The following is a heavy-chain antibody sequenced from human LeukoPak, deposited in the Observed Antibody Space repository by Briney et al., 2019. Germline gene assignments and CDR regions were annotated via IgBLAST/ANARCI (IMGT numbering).Heavy chain of an antibody. CDR3: ARHINFFNAGTYYRYLDH. CDR2: IYYSGST. D-gene: IGHD3-10*01. CDR1: GGSIGSQY. J-gene: IGHJ4*02. Sequence: SETLSLTCTVSGGSIGSQYWSWIRQYPGKGLEWIGHIYYSGSTSYNPSLQSGVTISVDTSKSQFSLELSYVTAADTAVYYCARHINFFNAGTYYRYLDHWGQGILVTVSS. V-gene: IGHV4-59*11.